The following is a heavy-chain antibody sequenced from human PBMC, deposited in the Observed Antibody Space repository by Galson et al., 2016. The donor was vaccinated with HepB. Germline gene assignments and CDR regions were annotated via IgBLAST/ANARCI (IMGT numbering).Heavy chain of an antibody. V-gene: IGHV3-30*18. CDR2: ISYDGNTK. CDR3: AKEGPYYDVLTGPMDV. D-gene: IGHD3-9*01. CDR1: GFTFSSHG. J-gene: IGHJ6*03. Sequence: SLRLSCAASGFTFSSHGIHWVRQAPGKGLEWVAVISYDGNTKYFADSVRGRFTISRDNSKNTLYLQMNSLRTEDKAVYYCAKEGPYYDVLTGPMDVWGKGTTVTVSS.